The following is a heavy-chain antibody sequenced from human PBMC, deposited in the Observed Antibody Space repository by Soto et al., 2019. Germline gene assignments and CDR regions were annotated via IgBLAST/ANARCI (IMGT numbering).Heavy chain of an antibody. V-gene: IGHV3-33*01. Sequence: GGSLRLSCAASGFTFSSYGMHWVRQAPGKGLEWVAVIWYDGSNKYYADSVKGRFTISRDNSKNTLYLQMNSLRAEDTAVYYCAGEPGTTEYYYGMDVWGQGTTVTVSS. CDR2: IWYDGSNK. CDR1: GFTFSSYG. J-gene: IGHJ6*02. CDR3: AGEPGTTEYYYGMDV. D-gene: IGHD1-1*01.